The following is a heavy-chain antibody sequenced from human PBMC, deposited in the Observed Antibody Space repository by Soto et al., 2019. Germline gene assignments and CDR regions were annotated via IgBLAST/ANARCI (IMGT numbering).Heavy chain of an antibody. J-gene: IGHJ6*02. CDR1: GYTFTGYY. V-gene: IGHV1-2*02. Sequence: GASVKVSCKASGYTFTGYYMHWVRQSPGQGLEWMGWINPNSGGTNYAQKFQGRVTMTRDTSISTAYMELSRLRSDDTAVYYCAIGYCSGGSCYSYYYYYGMDVWGQGPTVTV. D-gene: IGHD2-15*01. CDR2: INPNSGGT. CDR3: AIGYCSGGSCYSYYYYYGMDV.